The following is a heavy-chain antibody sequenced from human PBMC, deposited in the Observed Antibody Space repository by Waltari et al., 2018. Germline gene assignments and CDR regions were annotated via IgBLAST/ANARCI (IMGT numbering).Heavy chain of an antibody. V-gene: IGHV3-23*01. D-gene: IGHD2-2*01. Sequence: EVQLLESGGALVQAGGSLRLSCAVPGFAFANCGLPWVRQVPGKGLEWVSAIFGRGDKTYNADSVKGRFFVSRDTSKNTLYLQMSSLRAEDTALYYCARDDAVDGGYLDYWGQGTLVTVSS. CDR1: GFAFANCG. CDR2: IFGRGDKT. CDR3: ARDDAVDGGYLDY. J-gene: IGHJ4*02.